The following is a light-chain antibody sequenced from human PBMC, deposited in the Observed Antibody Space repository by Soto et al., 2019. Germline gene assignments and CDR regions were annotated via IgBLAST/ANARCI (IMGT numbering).Light chain of an antibody. J-gene: IGLJ1*01. CDR2: GNN. V-gene: IGLV1-40*01. Sequence: QSVLTQPPSVSGAPGQSVTISCTGTWSNIGAGHDVHWYQQLPGTAPKLLIYGNNNRPSGVPDRFSGSKSGTSASLAITGLQAEDETDYYCQSFDSSLSIYIFGTGPKV. CDR3: QSFDSSLSIYI. CDR1: WSNIGAGHD.